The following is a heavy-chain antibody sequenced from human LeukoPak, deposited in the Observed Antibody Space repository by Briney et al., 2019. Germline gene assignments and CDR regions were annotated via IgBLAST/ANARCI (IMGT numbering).Heavy chain of an antibody. CDR2: IIPSLGIA. V-gene: IGHV1-69*04. J-gene: IGHJ4*02. CDR3: WREVSPMIYGY. Sequence: SVTVSFKASGGTFIIYAIGWVRPAPGQGLGWVGRIIPSLGIANYTQKVQGRGTITADKTTSTAYMELSSQRSEDTAVYYWWREVSPMIYGYWGQGTLVTASS. D-gene: IGHD3-22*01. CDR1: GGTFIIYA.